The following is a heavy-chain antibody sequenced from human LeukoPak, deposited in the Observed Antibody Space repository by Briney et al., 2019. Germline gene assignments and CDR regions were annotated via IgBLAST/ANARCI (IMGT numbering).Heavy chain of an antibody. Sequence: GGSLRLCCAASGFTFSSYDMHWGRQATGQGLQWISALGTAGDTYYPGSVKGRFTISRENAKNSLYLQMDSLRAGDTAVYYCARGGHVDTAMVKDWFDPWGQGTLVTVSS. V-gene: IGHV3-13*01. J-gene: IGHJ5*02. CDR2: LGTAGDT. CDR3: ARGGHVDTAMVKDWFDP. D-gene: IGHD5-18*01. CDR1: GFTFSSYD.